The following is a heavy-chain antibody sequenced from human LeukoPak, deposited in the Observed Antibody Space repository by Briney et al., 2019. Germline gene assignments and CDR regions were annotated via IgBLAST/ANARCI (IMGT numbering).Heavy chain of an antibody. D-gene: IGHD4-17*01. CDR2: IKGIGSYA. J-gene: IGHJ3*01. Sequence: GGSLRLSCVGSDFTFANYAMSWVRLTPGKGVEGVSSIKGIGSYAMYAASVSVRFTTSRDNSRNTIFLQMTSLRAEDTAIYYCGRDPNGDYIGAFEFWGPGTLVSVSS. CDR1: DFTFANYA. CDR3: GRDPNGDYIGAFEF. V-gene: IGHV3-23*01.